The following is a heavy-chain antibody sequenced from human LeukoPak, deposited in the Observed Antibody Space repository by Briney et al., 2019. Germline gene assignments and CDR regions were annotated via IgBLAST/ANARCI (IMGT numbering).Heavy chain of an antibody. J-gene: IGHJ4*02. Sequence: PGGSLRLSCAASGFNFSRNWMTWVRQAPGKGLEWVANIKQDGREEYYVDSVKGRFTISRDNAKKSTYLQMNRVRAEDKAVYYCARDYGDHPYPEVTLDLWGQGTLVTVSS. CDR3: ARDYGDHPYPEVTLDL. D-gene: IGHD2-21*01. CDR2: IKQDGREE. V-gene: IGHV3-7*01. CDR1: GFNFSRNW.